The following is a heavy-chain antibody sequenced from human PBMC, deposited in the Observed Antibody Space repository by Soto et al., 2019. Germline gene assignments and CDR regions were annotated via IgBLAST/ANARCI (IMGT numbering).Heavy chain of an antibody. CDR3: ARERYQVISDGMDV. D-gene: IGHD2-2*01. J-gene: IGHJ6*02. CDR2: INPETGGT. V-gene: IGHV1-2*02. Sequence: ASGKVSCTASGYTFTGYYVHWVREAPGQGLEWMGWINPETGGTRDAQKFQGRVTLSRDTSINTAYLELSRLRFDDAAVYFCARERYQVISDGMDVWGQGTTVTVS. CDR1: GYTFTGYY.